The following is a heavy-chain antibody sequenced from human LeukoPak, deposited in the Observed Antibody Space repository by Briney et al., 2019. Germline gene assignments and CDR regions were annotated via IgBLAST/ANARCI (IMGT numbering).Heavy chain of an antibody. J-gene: IGHJ3*02. Sequence: SETLSLTCTVSGGSISSGSYYWSWIRQPAGKGLEWIGRIYTSGSTNYNPSLKSRVTISVDTSKNQFSLKLSFVTAADTAVYYCARGSTGVPVQDAFDIWGQGTMVTVSS. V-gene: IGHV4-61*02. CDR1: GGSISSGSYY. D-gene: IGHD7-27*01. CDR3: ARGSTGVPVQDAFDI. CDR2: IYTSGST.